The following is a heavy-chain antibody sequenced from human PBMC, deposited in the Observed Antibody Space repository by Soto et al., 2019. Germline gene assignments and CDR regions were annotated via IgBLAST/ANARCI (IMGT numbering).Heavy chain of an antibody. Sequence: QVQLQESGPGLVKPSETLSLTCTVSGGSVSSGSYYWSWIRQPPGKGLEWIGYIYYSGSTNYNPSLKSRVTISVDTCKKQLSLKLSSVTAADTAVYYCASRYSSSWYHYYYYGMDVWGQGTTLTVAS. J-gene: IGHJ6*02. CDR1: GGSVSSGSYY. CDR3: ASRYSSSWYHYYYYGMDV. D-gene: IGHD6-13*01. V-gene: IGHV4-61*01. CDR2: IYYSGST.